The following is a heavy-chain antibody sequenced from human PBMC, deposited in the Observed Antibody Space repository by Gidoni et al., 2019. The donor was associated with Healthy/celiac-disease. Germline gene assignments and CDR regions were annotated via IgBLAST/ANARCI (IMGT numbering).Heavy chain of an antibody. D-gene: IGHD1-26*01. V-gene: IGHV4-34*01. Sequence: QVQLQQWGAGLLKPSETLSLTCAVYGGSFSGYYWSWSRQPPGKGLEWIGDTNHSGSTNYTPTLKSRVTISVDMSKNQFSLKLSSVTAADTGVYYCATRPIVGATTFDYWGQGTLVTVSS. CDR1: GGSFSGYY. CDR2: TNHSGST. J-gene: IGHJ4*02. CDR3: ATRPIVGATTFDY.